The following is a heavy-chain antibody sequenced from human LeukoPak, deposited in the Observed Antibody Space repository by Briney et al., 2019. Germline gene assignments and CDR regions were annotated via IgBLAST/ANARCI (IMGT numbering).Heavy chain of an antibody. D-gene: IGHD3-10*01. V-gene: IGHV3-74*01. Sequence: GGSLRLSCAASGFTFTSYWMHWVRQAPGKGLVWVSRINSDGRSTSYADSVKGRFTISRDNAKNTLYLQMNSLRAEDTAVYHCAKEGVGDLPPYYFAYWGQGALVTVSS. J-gene: IGHJ4*02. CDR1: GFTFTSYW. CDR3: AKEGVGDLPPYYFAY. CDR2: INSDGRST.